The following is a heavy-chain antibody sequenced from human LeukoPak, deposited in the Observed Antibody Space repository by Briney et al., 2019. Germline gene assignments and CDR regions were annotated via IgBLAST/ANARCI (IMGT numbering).Heavy chain of an antibody. Sequence: PGGSLRLSCAASGFTFSSYAMHWVRQAPGKGLEWVAVISYDGSNKKYADSVKGRFTISRDNSKNTLYLQMNSLRSDDTAVYYCASLTYTTDRYYYYYYMDVWGKGTTVTVSS. CDR3: ASLTYTTDRYYYYYYMDV. D-gene: IGHD2-2*02. CDR2: ISYDGSNK. CDR1: GFTFSSYA. V-gene: IGHV3-30*04. J-gene: IGHJ6*03.